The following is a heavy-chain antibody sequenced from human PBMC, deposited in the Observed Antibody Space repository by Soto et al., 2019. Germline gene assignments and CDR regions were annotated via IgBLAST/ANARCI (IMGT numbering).Heavy chain of an antibody. J-gene: IGHJ6*02. D-gene: IGHD5-18*01. CDR3: ARPYSYASFGGAYGMDV. Sequence: QVQLVQSGAEVKKPGASVKVSCKASGYTFTSYYMHWVRQAPGQGLEWMGIINPSGGSTSYAQKFQGRVTMTRDTSTSTVYMELSSLRSEDTAVYYCARPYSYASFGGAYGMDVWGQGTTVTVSS. CDR2: INPSGGST. V-gene: IGHV1-46*01. CDR1: GYTFTSYY.